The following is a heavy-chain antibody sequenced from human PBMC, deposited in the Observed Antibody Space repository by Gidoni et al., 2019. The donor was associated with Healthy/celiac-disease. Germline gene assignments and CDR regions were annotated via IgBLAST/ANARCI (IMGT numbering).Heavy chain of an antibody. V-gene: IGHV3-30-3*01. D-gene: IGHD3-10*01. Sequence: QVQLVESGGGVVQPGRSLRLSCEASGFTFSSYAMHWVRQAPGKGLEWVAVISYDGSNKYYADSVKGRFTISRDNSKNTLYLQMNSLRAEDTAVYYCARVRYGSGSLIPLMDVWGQGTTVTVSS. CDR2: ISYDGSNK. CDR1: GFTFSSYA. J-gene: IGHJ6*02. CDR3: ARVRYGSGSLIPLMDV.